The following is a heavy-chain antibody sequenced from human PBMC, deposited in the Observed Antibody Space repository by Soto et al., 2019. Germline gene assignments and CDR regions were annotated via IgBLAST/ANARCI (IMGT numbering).Heavy chain of an antibody. CDR3: ARSTNYYGSGSYYRDY. Sequence: GASVKVSCKASGGTFSSYAISWVRQAPGQGLEWMGGIIPIFGTANYAQKFRGRVTITADKSTSTAYMELSSLRSEDTAVYYCARSTNYYGSGSYYRDYWGQGTLVTVSS. CDR1: GGTFSSYA. CDR2: IIPIFGTA. J-gene: IGHJ4*02. V-gene: IGHV1-69*06. D-gene: IGHD3-10*01.